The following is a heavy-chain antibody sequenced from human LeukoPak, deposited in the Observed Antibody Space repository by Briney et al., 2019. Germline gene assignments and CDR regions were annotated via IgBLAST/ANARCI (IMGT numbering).Heavy chain of an antibody. D-gene: IGHD6-6*01. J-gene: IGHJ4*02. CDR3: TMIAASALNFDY. Sequence: GGSLRLSCAASGFTFSNAWMSWVRQAPGKGLEWVGRIKSKTDGGTTDYAAPVKGRFTISRDDSENTLYLQMNSLKTEDTAVYYCTMIAASALNFDYWGQGTLVTVSS. CDR2: IKSKTDGGTT. CDR1: GFTFSNAW. V-gene: IGHV3-15*01.